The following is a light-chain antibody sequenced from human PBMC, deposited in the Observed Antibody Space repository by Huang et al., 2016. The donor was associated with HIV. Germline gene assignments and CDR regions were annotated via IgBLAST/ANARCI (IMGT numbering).Light chain of an antibody. J-gene: IGKJ4*01. CDR3: HQYNNWLLS. CDR2: GAS. Sequence: EIVMTQSPATLSVSPGQRVTLSCRANRSVSTNLAWYQQRHGQAPRLLIHGASTRAPGNPARFNGNGFGTDFSLTISSLQSEDFALYYCHQYNNWLLSFGGGTRV. CDR1: RSVSTN. V-gene: IGKV3-15*01.